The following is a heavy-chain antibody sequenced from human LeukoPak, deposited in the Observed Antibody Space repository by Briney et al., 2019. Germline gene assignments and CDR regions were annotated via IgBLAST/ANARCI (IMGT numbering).Heavy chain of an antibody. Sequence: SETLSLTCTVSGGSINSDYWSWIRQSPGKGLEWIGYIYISGSTNYNPSLKSRVTISVDTSKNQFSLKLSSVTAADTAVYYCARGDGDNWDAFNIWGQGTMVTVSS. CDR3: ARGDGDNWDAFNI. CDR2: IYISGST. CDR1: GGSINSDY. V-gene: IGHV4-4*09. J-gene: IGHJ3*02. D-gene: IGHD5-24*01.